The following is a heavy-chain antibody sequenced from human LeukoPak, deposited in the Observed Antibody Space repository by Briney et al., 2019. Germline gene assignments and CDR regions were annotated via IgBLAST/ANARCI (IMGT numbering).Heavy chain of an antibody. Sequence: PGGSLRLSCAASGFTFSSYGMHWVRQVPGKGLEGVAVISYDGSNKYYADSVKGRFTISRDNSKNTLYLQMNSLRAEDTAVYYCAKGGSLDYDFWSGYGGYFDYWGQGTLVTVSS. D-gene: IGHD3-3*01. CDR1: GFTFSSYG. J-gene: IGHJ4*02. CDR2: ISYDGSNK. CDR3: AKGGSLDYDFWSGYGGYFDY. V-gene: IGHV3-30*18.